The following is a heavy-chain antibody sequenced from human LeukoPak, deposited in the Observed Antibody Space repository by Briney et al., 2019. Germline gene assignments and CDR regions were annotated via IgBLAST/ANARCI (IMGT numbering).Heavy chain of an antibody. J-gene: IGHJ4*02. CDR1: GFTFSSYA. CDR3: ARDLSRYCTNGVCYTNDY. D-gene: IGHD2-8*01. CDR2: ISYDGSNK. Sequence: GGSLRLSCAASGFTFSSYAMHWVRQAPGKGLEGVAVISYDGSNKYYADSVKGRFTISRDNSKNTLYLQMNSLRAEDTAVYYCARDLSRYCTNGVCYTNDYWGQGTLVTVSS. V-gene: IGHV3-30-3*01.